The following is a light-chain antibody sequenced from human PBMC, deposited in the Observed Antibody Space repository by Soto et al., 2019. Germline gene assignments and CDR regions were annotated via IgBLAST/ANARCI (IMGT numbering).Light chain of an antibody. J-gene: IGKJ1*01. CDR1: QSVSSD. CDR2: GAS. CDR3: QQYNNWPRT. V-gene: IGKV3-15*01. Sequence: EIVMTQSPATLPVSPGERAPLSCRASQSVSSDLAWYHQKPGQAPRLLIYGASTRATGIPARFSGSGSGTEFTLTINSLQSEDFAVYYCQQYNNWPRTFGQGTEVDI.